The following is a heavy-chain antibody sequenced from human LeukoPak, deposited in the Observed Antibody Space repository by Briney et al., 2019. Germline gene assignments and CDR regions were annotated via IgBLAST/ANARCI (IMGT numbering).Heavy chain of an antibody. J-gene: IGHJ4*02. D-gene: IGHD3-22*01. V-gene: IGHV3-23*01. CDR3: AKDKTMIVLAVDY. CDR1: GFTFSSYA. CDR2: ISGSGGST. Sequence: GGSLTLSCAASGFTFSSYAKSWVRQSPGKGLEWVSAISGSGGSTYYAASVKGRFTISRDNSKNTLYLQMNSLRAEDTAVYYCAKDKTMIVLAVDYWGQGTLVTVSS.